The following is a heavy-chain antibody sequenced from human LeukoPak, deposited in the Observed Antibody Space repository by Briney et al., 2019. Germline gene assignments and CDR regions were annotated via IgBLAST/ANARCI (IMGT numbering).Heavy chain of an antibody. V-gene: IGHV3-7*01. CDR2: IKEDRSEK. Sequence: GGSLRLSCVASGFTFSSYWMSWFRQAPGKGLEWVANIKEDRSEKYYADYVKGRFTISRDNAKNSLSLQMSSLRDEDTAVFYCARSRTAYYNVYADFWGQGTLVTVSS. CDR1: GFTFSSYW. J-gene: IGHJ4*02. CDR3: ARSRTAYYNVYADF. D-gene: IGHD1-26*01.